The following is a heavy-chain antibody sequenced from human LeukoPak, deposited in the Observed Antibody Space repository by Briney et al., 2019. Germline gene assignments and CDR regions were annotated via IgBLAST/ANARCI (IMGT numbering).Heavy chain of an antibody. CDR1: GYSFTSYG. D-gene: IGHD3-16*01. CDR3: ARDKDPMIPLQSLAD. J-gene: IGHJ4*02. Sequence: ASVKVSCKASGYSFTSYGFSWVRQAPGQGLEWMGWISANNGNTIYAQKIQGRITMTTDTSTTTAYMELRSLRSDDTAVYYCARDKDPMIPLQSLADWGRGTLVTVSS. CDR2: ISANNGNT. V-gene: IGHV1-18*01.